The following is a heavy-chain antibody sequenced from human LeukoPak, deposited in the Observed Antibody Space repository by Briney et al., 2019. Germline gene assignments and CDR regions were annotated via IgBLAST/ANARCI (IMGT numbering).Heavy chain of an antibody. CDR1: GFTFSDYA. D-gene: IGHD4-11*01. Sequence: GGSLRLSCTASGFTFSDYAMSWFRQAPGKGLEWVGFIRGKGSGGSTEYAASVKGRFTISRDDSRSMAYLQMDGLRTDDTAVYYCTGERDYTDEYWGQGTLVTVSS. V-gene: IGHV3-49*03. CDR3: TGERDYTDEY. J-gene: IGHJ4*02. CDR2: IRGKGSGGST.